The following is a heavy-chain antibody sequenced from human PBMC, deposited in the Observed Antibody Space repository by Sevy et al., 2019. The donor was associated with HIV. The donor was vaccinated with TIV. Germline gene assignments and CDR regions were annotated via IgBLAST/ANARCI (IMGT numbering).Heavy chain of an antibody. D-gene: IGHD6-13*01. V-gene: IGHV1-8*01. CDR2: MNPNSGNT. CDR3: AGPGSSRRYYFDY. CDR1: GYTFTSYD. J-gene: IGHJ4*02. Sequence: ASVKVSCKASGYTFTSYDINWVRQATGQGLEWMGWMNPNSGNTGYAQKFQGRVTMTRNTSISTAYMELSSLGSEDTAVYYCAGPGSSRRYYFDYWGQGTLVTVSS.